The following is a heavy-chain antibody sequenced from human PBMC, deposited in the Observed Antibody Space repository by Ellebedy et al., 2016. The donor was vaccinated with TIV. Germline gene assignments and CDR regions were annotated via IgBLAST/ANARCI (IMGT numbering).Heavy chain of an antibody. CDR1: GFTFSSYG. J-gene: IGHJ4*02. Sequence: GESLKISXAASGFTFSSYGMHWVRQAPGKGLEWVSSISSSSSYIYYADSVKGRFTISRDNAKNSLYLQMNSLRAEDTAVYYCARGSSGGDYWGQGTLVTVSS. D-gene: IGHD6-19*01. CDR3: ARGSSGGDY. V-gene: IGHV3-21*01. CDR2: ISSSSSYI.